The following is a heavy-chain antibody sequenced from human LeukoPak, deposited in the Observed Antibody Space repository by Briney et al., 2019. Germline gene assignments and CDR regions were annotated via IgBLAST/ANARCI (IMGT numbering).Heavy chain of an antibody. Sequence: SGGSLRLSCAASGFTFSNFAMSWARQAPGKGLEWVSAISGSDGSTYYADSVKGRFTISRDNSKNTLYLQMNSLRAEDTAVYYCAKVGHSGSGSYGDWGQGTLVTVSS. D-gene: IGHD3-10*01. CDR3: AKVGHSGSGSYGD. V-gene: IGHV3-23*01. CDR2: ISGSDGST. J-gene: IGHJ4*02. CDR1: GFTFSNFA.